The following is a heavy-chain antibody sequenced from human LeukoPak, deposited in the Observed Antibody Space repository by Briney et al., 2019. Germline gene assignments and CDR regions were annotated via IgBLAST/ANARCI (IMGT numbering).Heavy chain of an antibody. CDR1: GDSISSNY. Sequence: SETLSLTCTVSGDSISSNYWTWIRQPAGKGLDWTGRISTSGSTNYNPSLKSRVTMSLDTSKNQFSLKLSSVTAADTAVYHCARGGSGSYSAFDIWGQGTMVTVSS. V-gene: IGHV4-4*07. D-gene: IGHD1-26*01. CDR3: ARGGSGSYSAFDI. CDR2: ISTSGST. J-gene: IGHJ3*02.